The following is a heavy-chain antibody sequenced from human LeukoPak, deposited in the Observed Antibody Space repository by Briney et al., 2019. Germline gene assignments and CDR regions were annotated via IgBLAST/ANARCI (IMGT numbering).Heavy chain of an antibody. V-gene: IGHV3-11*01. D-gene: IGHD6-19*01. CDR2: ISSSGSTI. J-gene: IGHJ5*02. CDR3: ARDTIAVAGPIFDP. CDR1: GGSFSGYY. Sequence: LSLTCAVYGGSFSGYYWSWIRQAPGKGLEWVSYISSSGSTIYYADSVKGRFTISRDNAKNSLYLQMNSLRAEDTAVYYCARDTIAVAGPIFDPWGQGTLVTVSS.